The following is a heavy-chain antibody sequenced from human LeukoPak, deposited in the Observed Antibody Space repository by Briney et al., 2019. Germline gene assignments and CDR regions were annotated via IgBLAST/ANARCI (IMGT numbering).Heavy chain of an antibody. J-gene: IGHJ1*01. CDR3: AVIWSGYYTGIGSYFQH. D-gene: IGHD3-3*01. V-gene: IGHV4-61*02. CDR1: GGSISSGSYY. Sequence: KPSETLSLTCTVSGGSISSGSYYWSWIRQPAGKGLEWIGRIYTSGSTNYNPSLKSRVTISVDTSKNQFSLKLSSVTAADTAVYYCAVIWSGYYTGIGSYFQHWGQGTLVPVSS. CDR2: IYTSGST.